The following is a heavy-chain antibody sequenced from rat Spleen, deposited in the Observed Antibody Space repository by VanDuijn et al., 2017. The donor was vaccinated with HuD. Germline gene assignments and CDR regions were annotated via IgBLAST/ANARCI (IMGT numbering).Heavy chain of an antibody. J-gene: IGHJ4*01. Sequence: EVQLVESGGGLVQPGRSLKLSCAASGFTFSNYDMAWVRQAPKKGLEWVASINFDGSGTYYRDSVKGRFTISRDNAKSTLYLQMDSLRSEDTATYYCARHNSGYGVMDAWGQGASVTVSS. V-gene: IGHV5-7*01. CDR1: GFTFSNYD. CDR3: ARHNSGYGVMDA. CDR2: INFDGSGT. D-gene: IGHD4-3*01.